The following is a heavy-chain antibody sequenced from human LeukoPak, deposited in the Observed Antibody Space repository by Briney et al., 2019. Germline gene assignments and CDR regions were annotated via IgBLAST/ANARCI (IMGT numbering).Heavy chain of an antibody. D-gene: IGHD6-13*01. CDR2: TNPNSGNT. J-gene: IGHJ4*02. CDR1: GYTFTSYD. V-gene: IGHV1-8*01. Sequence: GASVKVSCKASGYTFTSYDINWVRQATGQGLEWMGWTNPNSGNTGYAQKFQGRVTMTRNTSISTAYMELSSLRSEDTAVYYCARVLKQQLVRVFGYWGQGTLVTVSS. CDR3: ARVLKQQLVRVFGY.